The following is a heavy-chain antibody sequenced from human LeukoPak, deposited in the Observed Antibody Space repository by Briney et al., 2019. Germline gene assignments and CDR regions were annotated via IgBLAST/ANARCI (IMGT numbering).Heavy chain of an antibody. CDR2: IYHSGST. D-gene: IGHD1-26*01. Sequence: SETLSLTCTVSGNSISSGYFWAWIRQPPGKGLEWIGSIYHSGSTYYNPSLKSRVTISVDTSKNQFSLKLSSVTAADTAVYYCARGGSYGAFDYWGQGTLVTVSS. CDR1: GNSISSGYF. J-gene: IGHJ4*02. V-gene: IGHV4-38-2*02. CDR3: ARGGSYGAFDY.